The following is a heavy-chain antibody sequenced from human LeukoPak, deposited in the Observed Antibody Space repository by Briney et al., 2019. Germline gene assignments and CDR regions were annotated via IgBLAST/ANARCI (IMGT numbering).Heavy chain of an antibody. CDR2: IWYDGSNK. CDR3: AKTEIQLWLGSYFDY. D-gene: IGHD5-18*01. CDR1: GFTFSSYG. V-gene: IGHV3-30*02. J-gene: IGHJ4*02. Sequence: PGGSLRLSCAASGFTFSSYGMHWVRQAPGKGLEWVAVIWYDGSNKYYADSVKGRFTISRDNSKNTLYLQMNSLRAEDTAVYYCAKTEIQLWLGSYFDYWGQGTLVTVSS.